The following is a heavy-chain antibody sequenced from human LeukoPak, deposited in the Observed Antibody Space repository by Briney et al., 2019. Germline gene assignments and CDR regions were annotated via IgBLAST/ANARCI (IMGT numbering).Heavy chain of an antibody. J-gene: IGHJ4*02. D-gene: IGHD2-15*01. CDR3: ARDGSLAAPFDY. Sequence: SETLSLTCTVSGRSISSGGYYWRWLRQPQGKGLAWIGYIYHSGSTYYNPSLKSRVTISRDRSKNQFSLKLSSVTAADTAVYYCARDGSLAAPFDYWGQGTLVTVSS. CDR2: IYHSGST. CDR1: GRSISSGGYY. V-gene: IGHV4-30-2*01.